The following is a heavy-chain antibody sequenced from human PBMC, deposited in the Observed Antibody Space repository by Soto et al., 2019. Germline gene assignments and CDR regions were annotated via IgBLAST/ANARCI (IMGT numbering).Heavy chain of an antibody. J-gene: IGHJ5*02. CDR1: GGSFSGYY. CDR3: ARNWATVTTRWFDP. CDR2: INHSGST. V-gene: IGHV4-34*01. Sequence: SETLSLTCAVYGGSFSGYYWSWIRQPPGKGLEWIGEINHSGSTNYNPSLKSRVTISVDTSKNQFSLKLSSVTAADTAVYYCARNWATVTTRWFDPWGQGTLVTVSS. D-gene: IGHD4-17*01.